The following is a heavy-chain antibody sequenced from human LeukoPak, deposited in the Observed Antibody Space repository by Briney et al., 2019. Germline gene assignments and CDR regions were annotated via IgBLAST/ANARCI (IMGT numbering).Heavy chain of an antibody. CDR2: IYPGDSDT. J-gene: IGHJ6*03. CDR1: GYSFTSYW. D-gene: IGHD1-26*01. Sequence: GESLKTSCKGSGYSFTSYWIGWVRQTPGKGLEWMGIIYPGDSDTRYSPSFQGQVTISADKSISTAYLQWSSLTASDTAMYYCARHRWELPHYYYYMDVWGKGTTVTISS. CDR3: ARHRWELPHYYYYMDV. V-gene: IGHV5-51*01.